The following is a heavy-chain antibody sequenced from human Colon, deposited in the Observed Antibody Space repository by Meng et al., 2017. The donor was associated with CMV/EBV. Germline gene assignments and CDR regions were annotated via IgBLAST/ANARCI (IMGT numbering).Heavy chain of an antibody. CDR2: VYISGNT. J-gene: IGHJ4*02. V-gene: IGHV4-4*07. D-gene: IGHD3-10*01. CDR3: ARDSNLSGLAY. Sequence: LRDSRPGLEDPSDTLSLTCTGCGASITSYDLSWTRQPAGKGLEWIGRVYISGNTNYNPSLKSRVTMSIDTSKNQLSLNIRSVTAADTAVYYCARDSNLSGLAYWGQGTLVTVSS. CDR1: GASITSYD.